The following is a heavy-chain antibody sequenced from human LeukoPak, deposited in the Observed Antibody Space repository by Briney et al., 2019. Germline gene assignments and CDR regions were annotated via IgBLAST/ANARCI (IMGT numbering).Heavy chain of an antibody. J-gene: IGHJ5*02. D-gene: IGHD2-15*01. V-gene: IGHV4-30-4*01. CDR2: IYYSGST. CDR3: ARAVVAVAATNWFDP. CDR1: GGSISSGDYY. Sequence: SETLSLTCTVSGGSISSGDYYWSWIRQPPGKGLEWIGYIYYSGSTYYNPSLKSRVTISVDTSKNQSSLKLSSVTAADTAVYYCARAVVAVAATNWFDPWGQGTLVTVSS.